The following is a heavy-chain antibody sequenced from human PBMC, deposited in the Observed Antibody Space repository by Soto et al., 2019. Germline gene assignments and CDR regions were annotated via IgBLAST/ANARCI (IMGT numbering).Heavy chain of an antibody. CDR1: GFTSSTSA. D-gene: IGHD3-22*01. J-gene: IGHJ4*02. CDR3: AKFSPSITMIVVAYFDY. CDR2: ISGSGGST. Sequence: GGSLRLSCAASGFTSSTSAMSWVRQAPGKGLEWVSGISGSGGSTYYADSVKGRFTISRDNSKNTLYLQMNSLRAEDTAVYYCAKFSPSITMIVVAYFDYWGQGTLVTVSS. V-gene: IGHV3-23*01.